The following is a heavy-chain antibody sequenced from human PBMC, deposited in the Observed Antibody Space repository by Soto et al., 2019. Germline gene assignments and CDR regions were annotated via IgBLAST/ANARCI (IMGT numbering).Heavy chain of an antibody. Sequence: QGQLQESGPGLVKPSGTLSLTCAVSGVSVSSGNWWSWVRQPPGKGLEWIGGSYHSGTTNYNPSLKSRVTTSLDKSTRPICMNLRSVTAADTAVYYCARDVAVRGARRFDYWGQGTLVTFSS. CDR3: ARDVAVRGARRFDY. CDR2: SYHSGTT. J-gene: IGHJ4*02. V-gene: IGHV4-4*02. CDR1: GVSVSSGNW. D-gene: IGHD6-19*01.